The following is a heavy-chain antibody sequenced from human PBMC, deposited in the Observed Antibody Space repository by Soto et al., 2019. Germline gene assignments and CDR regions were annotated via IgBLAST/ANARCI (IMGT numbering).Heavy chain of an antibody. D-gene: IGHD6-19*01. J-gene: IGHJ5*02. Sequence: QVQLVQSGAEVKKPGASVKVSCKASGYHFTSYDINWVRQAAGQGLEWLGWMSPYSGNTGSPQKFQGRVTMTRNSSISTAYMELSSLRSEDTAVYYCARRALAGHWFDPWGQGTLVTVSS. CDR1: GYHFTSYD. V-gene: IGHV1-8*01. CDR3: ARRALAGHWFDP. CDR2: MSPYSGNT.